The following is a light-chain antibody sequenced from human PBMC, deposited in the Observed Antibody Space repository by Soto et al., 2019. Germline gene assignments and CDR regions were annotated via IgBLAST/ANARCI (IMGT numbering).Light chain of an antibody. J-gene: IGLJ3*02. V-gene: IGLV4-60*02. CDR1: SGHSSYI. CDR3: ETWDNNTGV. CDR2: VEGSGSY. Sequence: QPVLTQSSSASASLGSSVRLTCTLSSGHSSYIIAWHQQQPGKAPRFLMKVEGSGSYDKGSGVPDRVSGSSSGADRYLTISNLQFEDEADYFCETWDNNTGVFGGGTKLTVL.